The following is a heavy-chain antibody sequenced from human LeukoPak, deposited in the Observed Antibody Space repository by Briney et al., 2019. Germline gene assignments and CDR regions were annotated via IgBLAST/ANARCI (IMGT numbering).Heavy chain of an antibody. CDR2: IYYSGST. Sequence: TSETLSLTCTVSGGSISSYYWSWIRQPPGKGLEWIGYIYYSGSTNYNPSLKSRVTISVDTSKNQFSLKLSSVTAADTAVYYCARSVVRGVISDYWGQGTLVTVSS. CDR1: GGSISSYY. D-gene: IGHD3-10*01. J-gene: IGHJ4*02. V-gene: IGHV4-59*01. CDR3: ARSVVRGVISDY.